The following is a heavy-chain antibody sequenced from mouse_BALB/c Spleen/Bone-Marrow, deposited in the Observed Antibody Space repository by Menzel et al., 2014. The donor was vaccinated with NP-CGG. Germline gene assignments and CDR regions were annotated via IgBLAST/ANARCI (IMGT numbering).Heavy chain of an antibody. Sequence: LVESGADLVEPGASVKLSCKASGYTFTSYWMHWVKQRPGQGLEWIGEIDPSDSYTNYNQKFKGKATLTVDKSSSTAYMQLSSLTSEDSAVYYCARGLYGDSVYWGQGTTLTVSS. CDR1: GYTFTSYW. J-gene: IGHJ2*01. CDR3: ARGLYGDSVY. CDR2: IDPSDSYT. D-gene: IGHD2-13*01. V-gene: IGHV1-69*02.